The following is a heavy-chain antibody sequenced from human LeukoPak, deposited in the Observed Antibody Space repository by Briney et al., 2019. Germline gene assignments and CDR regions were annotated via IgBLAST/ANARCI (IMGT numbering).Heavy chain of an antibody. CDR3: ARDVGKGDLWFGELFD. Sequence: GSSVKVSCKASGGTFSSYAISWVRQAPGQGLEWMGGIIPIFGTANYAQKFQGRVTITTDESTSTAYMELSRLRSDDTAVYYCARDVGKGDLWFGELFDWGQGTLVTVSS. V-gene: IGHV1-69*05. CDR2: IIPIFGTA. D-gene: IGHD3-10*01. CDR1: GGTFSSYA. J-gene: IGHJ4*02.